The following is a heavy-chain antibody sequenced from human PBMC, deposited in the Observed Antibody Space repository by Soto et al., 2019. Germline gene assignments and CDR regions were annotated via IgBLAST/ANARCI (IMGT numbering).Heavy chain of an antibody. Sequence: QVQLQQSGSLLKRPGSSVKISCQASGDTFITHTLTWVRQAPGQGPEWVGRIITMLGNTDDAQKFQGTVTLTADKATSTAYMVLGSLKSEDTAVYYCDRDNYCSDYYCFGYTEVWGTGTTLTVSS. V-gene: IGHV1-69*08. CDR1: GDTFITHT. CDR3: DRDNYCSDYYCFGYTEV. J-gene: IGHJ6*03. CDR2: IITMLGNT. D-gene: IGHD2-15*01.